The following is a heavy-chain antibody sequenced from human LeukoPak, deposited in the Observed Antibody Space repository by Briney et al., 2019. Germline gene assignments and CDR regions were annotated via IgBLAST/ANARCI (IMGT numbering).Heavy chain of an antibody. J-gene: IGHJ4*02. CDR3: AKSYDISRFYPY. V-gene: IGHV3-23*01. CDR1: GFTFSTFA. D-gene: IGHD3-22*01. CDR2: ISGGGGST. Sequence: PGGSLSLSCAASGFTFSTFAMSWVRQTPGKGLEWVSVISGGGGSTDYADSVKGRFTVSRDNSKNTLYLQMDSLTVEDTAVYYCAKSYDISRFYPYWGQGTLVTVSS.